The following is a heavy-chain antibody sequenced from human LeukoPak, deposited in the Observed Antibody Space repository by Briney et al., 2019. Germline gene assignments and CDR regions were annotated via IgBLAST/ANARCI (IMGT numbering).Heavy chain of an antibody. D-gene: IGHD3-22*01. J-gene: IGHJ4*02. Sequence: ASVKVSCKASGYTFTSYYIHWVRQAPGQGLEWMGIINPSGDSTSYAQKFQGRVTMTRDTSTSTVYMELSSLRSEGTAFYYCARGYSMIVVVNADRRLDYWGQGTLVTVSS. CDR3: ARGYSMIVVVNADRRLDY. CDR2: INPSGDST. V-gene: IGHV1-46*01. CDR1: GYTFTSYY.